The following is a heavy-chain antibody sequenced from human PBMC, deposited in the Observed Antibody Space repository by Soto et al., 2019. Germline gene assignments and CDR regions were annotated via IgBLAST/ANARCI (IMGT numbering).Heavy chain of an antibody. J-gene: IGHJ4*02. CDR1: GFTFSSYA. CDR2: MSGSGGST. V-gene: IGHV3-23*01. D-gene: IGHD6-13*01. Sequence: EVQLLESGGGLVQPGGSLRLSCAASGFTFSSYAMSWVRQAPGKGLEWVSAMSGSGGSTYYADSVKGRFTISRDNSKNTLYLQMNSLRAEATAVYYCAKLEAAAGTFPLPDYWGQGTLVTVSS. CDR3: AKLEAAAGTFPLPDY.